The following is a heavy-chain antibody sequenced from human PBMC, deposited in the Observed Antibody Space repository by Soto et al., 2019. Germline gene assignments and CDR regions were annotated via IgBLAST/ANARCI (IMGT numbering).Heavy chain of an antibody. J-gene: IGHJ6*02. CDR3: ARDRFLAAAGRYYYYGMDV. V-gene: IGHV4-4*02. CDR1: GGSISSSNW. CDR2: IYHSGST. Sequence: TLSLTCAASGGSISSSNWWSWVRQPPGKGLEWIGEIYHSGSTNYNPSLKSRVTISVDKSKNQFSLKLSSVTAADTAVYYCARDRFLAAAGRYYYYGMDVWGQGTTVTVSS. D-gene: IGHD6-13*01.